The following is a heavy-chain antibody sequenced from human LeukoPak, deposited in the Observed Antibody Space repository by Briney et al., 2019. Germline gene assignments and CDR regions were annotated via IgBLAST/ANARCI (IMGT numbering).Heavy chain of an antibody. Sequence: GGSLRLSCAASGFTVSSNYMSWVRQAPGKGLEWVSVIYSGGSTYYADSVKGRFTISRDNSKNTLYLQMNSPRAEDTAVYYCAREMATISASYYYGMDVWGQGTTVTVSS. CDR2: IYSGGST. CDR3: AREMATISASYYYGMDV. CDR1: GFTVSSNY. D-gene: IGHD5-24*01. J-gene: IGHJ6*02. V-gene: IGHV3-53*01.